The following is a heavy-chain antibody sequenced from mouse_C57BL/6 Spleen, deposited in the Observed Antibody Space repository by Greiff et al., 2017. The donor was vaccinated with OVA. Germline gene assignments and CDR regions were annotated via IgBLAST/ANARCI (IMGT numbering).Heavy chain of an antibody. J-gene: IGHJ1*03. V-gene: IGHV1-62-2*01. CDR2: FYPGSGSI. Sequence: QVQLQQSGAELVKPGASVKLSCKASGYTFTEYPIHWVKQRSGQGLEWIGWFYPGSGSIKYNEKFKDKATLTADKSSSTVYMELSRLTSEDSAVYCCARHEEGVYYGNWYSDVWGTGTTVTVSS. D-gene: IGHD2-1*01. CDR3: ARHEEGVYYGNWYSDV. CDR1: GYTFTEYP.